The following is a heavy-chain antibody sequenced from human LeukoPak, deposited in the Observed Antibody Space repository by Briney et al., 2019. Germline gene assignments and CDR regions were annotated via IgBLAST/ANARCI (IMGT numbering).Heavy chain of an antibody. CDR2: ITWTGDKT. CDR1: GFNFDKYA. J-gene: IGHJ4*02. CDR3: ALESGDYDSSGYDY. D-gene: IGHD3-22*01. Sequence: GGSLRLSCKASGFNFDKYAMYWVRQVPGKGLEWVSGITWTGDKTSYADSVKGRFTISRDNSKNTLYLQMNSLRAEDTAVYYCALESGDYDSSGYDYWGQGTLVTVSS. V-gene: IGHV3-20*04.